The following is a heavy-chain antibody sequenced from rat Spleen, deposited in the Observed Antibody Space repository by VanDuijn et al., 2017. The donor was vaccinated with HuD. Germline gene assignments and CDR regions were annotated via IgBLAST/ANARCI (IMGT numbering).Heavy chain of an antibody. D-gene: IGHD3-1*01. Sequence: EVQVVESGGGSVQPGRSLKLSCAASGFTFSDYHMAWVRQAPKKGLEWVASISYEGSRTYYGDSVKGRFTITRDNAKSTLYLQMNSLRSEDTATYYCATHSAYWFPYWGQGTLVTVSS. CDR3: ATHSAYWFPY. CDR1: GFTFSDYH. CDR2: ISYEGSRT. V-gene: IGHV5-22*01. J-gene: IGHJ3*01.